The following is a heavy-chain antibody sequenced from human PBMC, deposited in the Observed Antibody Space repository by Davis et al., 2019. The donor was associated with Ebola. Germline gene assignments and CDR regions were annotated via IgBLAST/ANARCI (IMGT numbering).Heavy chain of an antibody. CDR1: GFTFSSYA. D-gene: IGHD6-19*01. CDR2: ISISSSTI. V-gene: IGHV3-48*04. J-gene: IGHJ6*02. Sequence: GESLKISCAASGFTFSSYAMSWVRQAPGKGLEWISYISISSSTIYYADPVKGRFAISRDNAKSLLFLQMNSLRAEDTAVYYCAKGYSSGRLDVWGQGTTVTVSS. CDR3: AKGYSSGRLDV.